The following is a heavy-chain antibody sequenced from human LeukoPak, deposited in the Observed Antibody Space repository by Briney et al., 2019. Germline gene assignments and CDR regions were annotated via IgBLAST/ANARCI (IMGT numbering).Heavy chain of an antibody. D-gene: IGHD1-26*01. CDR2: IYTSGST. CDR3: ARLLYSGSYYDDY. Sequence: SETLSLTCTVSGGSISSYYWNWIRQPAGKGLEWIGRIYTSGSTNYNPFLKSRVTMSVDTSKNQFSLKLSSVTAADTAVYYCARLLYSGSYYDDYWGQGTLVTVSS. CDR1: GGSISSYY. J-gene: IGHJ4*02. V-gene: IGHV4-4*07.